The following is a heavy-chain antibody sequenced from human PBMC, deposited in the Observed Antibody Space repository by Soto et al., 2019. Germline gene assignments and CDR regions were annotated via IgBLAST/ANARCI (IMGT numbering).Heavy chain of an antibody. V-gene: IGHV4-39*01. CDR2: IYYSGST. CDR3: AHTVAAPGYYYYGMDV. Sequence: PQTLSHSNTVSGGSTSSSNSSGGWIRQPPGKGLEWIGSIYYSGSTYYNPSLKSRVTISVDTSKNQFSLKLSSVTAADTAVYYCAHTVAAPGYYYYGMDVWGQGTTVT. CDR1: GGSTSSSNSS. D-gene: IGHD6-19*01. J-gene: IGHJ6*02.